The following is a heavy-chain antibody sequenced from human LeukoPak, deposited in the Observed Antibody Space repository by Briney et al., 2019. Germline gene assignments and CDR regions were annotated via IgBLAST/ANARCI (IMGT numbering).Heavy chain of an antibody. J-gene: IGHJ6*02. CDR1: GGSISSYY. V-gene: IGHV4-59*01. CDR2: IYYSGST. D-gene: IGHD3-22*01. Sequence: SETLSLTCTVSGGSISSYYWSWIRQPPGKGLEWIGYIYYSGSTNYNPSLKSRVTISVDTSKNRFSLKLSSVTAADTAVYYCARCYYDSSGYGTYYYGMDVWGQGTTVTVSS. CDR3: ARCYYDSSGYGTYYYGMDV.